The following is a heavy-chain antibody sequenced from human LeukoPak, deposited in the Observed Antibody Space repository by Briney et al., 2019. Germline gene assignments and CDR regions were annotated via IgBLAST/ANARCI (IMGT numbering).Heavy chain of an antibody. CDR1: GYTFTSYY. CDR3: ATWAYCGGDCYSSFDY. D-gene: IGHD2-21*02. CDR2: INPSGGST. V-gene: IGHV1-46*01. Sequence: ASVKVSCKASGYTFTSYYMHWVRQAPGQGLEWMGIINPSGGSTSYAQKFQGRVTMTEDTSTDTAYMELSSLRSEDTAVYYCATWAYCGGDCYSSFDYWGQGTLVTVSS. J-gene: IGHJ4*02.